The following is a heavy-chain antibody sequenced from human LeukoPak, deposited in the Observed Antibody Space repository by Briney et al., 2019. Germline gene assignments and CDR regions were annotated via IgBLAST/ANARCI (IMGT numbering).Heavy chain of an antibody. J-gene: IGHJ4*02. V-gene: IGHV3-30*02. D-gene: IGHD6-19*01. CDR1: GFTFSTYA. CDR3: AKDRHSSGWYGGGDY. CDR2: MPYDGSNK. Sequence: GGSLRLSCAACGFTFSTYAMHWVRQAPGKGLEWVAFMPYDGSNKYYVDSVKGRFTISRDNSKNTLYLQMNSLRAEDTAVYYCAKDRHSSGWYGGGDYWGQGTLVTVSS.